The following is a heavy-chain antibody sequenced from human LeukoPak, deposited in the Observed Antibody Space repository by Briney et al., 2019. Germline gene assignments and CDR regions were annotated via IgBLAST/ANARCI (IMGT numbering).Heavy chain of an antibody. J-gene: IGHJ6*02. CDR1: GGTFSSYA. V-gene: IGHV1-69*13. CDR3: ARPITMVRGVIEDYYYGMDV. CDR2: IIPIFGTA. D-gene: IGHD3-10*01. Sequence: GASVKVSCKASGGTFSSYAISWVRQAPGQGLEWMGGIIPIFGTANYAQKFQGRVTITADESTSTAYMELSSLRSEDTAVYYCARPITMVRGVIEDYYYGMDVRGQGTTVTVSS.